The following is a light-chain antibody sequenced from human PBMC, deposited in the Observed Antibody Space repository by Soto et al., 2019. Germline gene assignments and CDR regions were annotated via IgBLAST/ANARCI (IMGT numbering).Light chain of an antibody. J-gene: IGLJ3*02. V-gene: IGLV2-14*01. Sequence: QSALTQPASVSGSPGQSISISCTGSSSDVGAYNYVAWYQQKLGKAPKLLIYEVDNRPSGISHRFSGSKSGNTASLTISGLQTEDEADYYCSSYTVINTAVFGGGTKLTVL. CDR2: EVD. CDR3: SSYTVINTAV. CDR1: SSDVGAYNY.